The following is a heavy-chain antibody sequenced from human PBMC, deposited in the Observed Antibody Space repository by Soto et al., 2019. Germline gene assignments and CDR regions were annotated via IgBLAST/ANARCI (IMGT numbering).Heavy chain of an antibody. Sequence: GGSVRLSCAASVFTFSSYGMHWFRQAPGKGLECVAVIWYDGSNKYYADFLKGRFTIARDNSKNTLYLQMNSLRADDTAVYYCAREICSGGSCYWSPNWFDPWGQGTLVTVSS. D-gene: IGHD2-15*01. CDR2: IWYDGSNK. CDR1: VFTFSSYG. J-gene: IGHJ5*02. V-gene: IGHV3-33*01. CDR3: AREICSGGSCYWSPNWFDP.